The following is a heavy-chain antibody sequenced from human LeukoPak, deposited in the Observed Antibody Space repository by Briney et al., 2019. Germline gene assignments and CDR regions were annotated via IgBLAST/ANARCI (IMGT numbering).Heavy chain of an antibody. CDR3: ARGARREGYNFDY. J-gene: IGHJ4*02. CDR1: GDSFRTYY. CDR2: IYYSGST. Sequence: SETLSLTCTVSGDSFRTYYWTWLRQPPGKGLEWMGYIYYSGSTNYNPSLKSRVTISVHTSKNQFSLKLSSVTAADTAIYHCARGARREGYNFDYWGQGTLVTVSS. D-gene: IGHD5-24*01. V-gene: IGHV4-59*01.